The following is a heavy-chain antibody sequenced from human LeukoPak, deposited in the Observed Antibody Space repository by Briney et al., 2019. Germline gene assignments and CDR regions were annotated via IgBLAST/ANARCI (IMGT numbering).Heavy chain of an antibody. CDR2: IYTTEST. CDR3: ARGYCSSTSCYAFDP. V-gene: IGHV4-4*07. D-gene: IGHD2-2*01. Sequence: SETLSLTCTVSGGSISSDYWSWIRQPAGKGLEWIGRIYTTESTNYNPSLKSRATISLDKSKNQFSLKLNSVTAADTAVYYCARGYCSSTSCYAFDPWGQGTLVTVSS. CDR1: GGSISSDY. J-gene: IGHJ5*02.